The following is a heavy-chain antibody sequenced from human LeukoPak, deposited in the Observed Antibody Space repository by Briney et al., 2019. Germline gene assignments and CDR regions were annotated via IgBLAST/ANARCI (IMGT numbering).Heavy chain of an antibody. D-gene: IGHD6-6*01. CDR1: GFTFSSYS. Sequence: GGSLGLSCAASGFTFSSYSMNWVRQAPGKELEWVSSISSSSSYIYYADSVKGRFTISRDNAKNSLYLQMNSLRAEDTAVYYCARDPNGPARFEHQLFDYWGQGTLVTVSS. CDR3: ARDPNGPARFEHQLFDY. CDR2: ISSSSSYI. J-gene: IGHJ4*02. V-gene: IGHV3-21*01.